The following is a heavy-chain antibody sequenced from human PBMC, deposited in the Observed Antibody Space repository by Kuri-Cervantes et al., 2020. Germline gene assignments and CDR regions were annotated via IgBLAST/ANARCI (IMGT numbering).Heavy chain of an antibody. D-gene: IGHD1-26*01. J-gene: IGHJ4*02. Sequence: ESLKISCAVYGGSFSSYYWSWIRQPPGKGLEWIGEINHSGSTNYNPSLKSRVTISVDTSKNQFFLRLSSVTAADTAVYYCAGSLSGSRDYWGQGTLVTVSS. CDR1: GGSFSSYY. CDR2: INHSGST. CDR3: AGSLSGSRDY. V-gene: IGHV4-34*01.